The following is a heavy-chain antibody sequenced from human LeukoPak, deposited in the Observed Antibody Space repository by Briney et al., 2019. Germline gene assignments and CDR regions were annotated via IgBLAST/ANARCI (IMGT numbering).Heavy chain of an antibody. D-gene: IGHD5-18*01. Sequence: QPGGSLRLSCAASGFTFSSYAMSWVRQAPGKGLEWVSAISGSGGSTYYADSVKGRFTISRDNSKNTLYLQMNSLRAEDTAVYYCARGEVDTDSFDYWGQGTLVTVSS. J-gene: IGHJ4*02. V-gene: IGHV3-23*01. CDR3: ARGEVDTDSFDY. CDR2: ISGSGGST. CDR1: GFTFSSYA.